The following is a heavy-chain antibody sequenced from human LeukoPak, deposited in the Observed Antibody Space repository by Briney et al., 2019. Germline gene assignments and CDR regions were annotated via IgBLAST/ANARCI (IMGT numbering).Heavy chain of an antibody. D-gene: IGHD6-6*01. Sequence: ASVKVSCKASGGTFSSYAISWVRQAPGQGLEWMGRIIPIFGIANYAQKFQGRVTITADKSTSTAYMKLSSLRSEDTAVYYCARAHSSSSLDWFDPWGQGTLVTVSS. V-gene: IGHV1-69*04. CDR2: IIPIFGIA. CDR1: GGTFSSYA. CDR3: ARAHSSSSLDWFDP. J-gene: IGHJ5*02.